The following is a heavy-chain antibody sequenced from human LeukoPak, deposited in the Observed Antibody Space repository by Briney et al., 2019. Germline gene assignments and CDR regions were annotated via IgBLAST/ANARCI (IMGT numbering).Heavy chain of an antibody. D-gene: IGHD1-26*01. CDR2: ISWNSGSI. J-gene: IGHJ4*02. CDR1: GFTFDDYA. Sequence: GGSLRLSCAASGFTFDDYAMHWVRQAPGKGLEWVSGISWNSGSIGYADSVKGRFTISRDNAKNSLYLQMNSLRAEDTALYYCAKGPYSGSYALDYWGQGTLVTVSS. V-gene: IGHV3-9*01. CDR3: AKGPYSGSYALDY.